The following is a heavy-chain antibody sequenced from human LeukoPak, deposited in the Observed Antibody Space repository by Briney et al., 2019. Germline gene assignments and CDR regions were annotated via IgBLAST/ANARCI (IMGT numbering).Heavy chain of an antibody. CDR2: INSDGSST. Sequence: GGSLRLSCAASGFTFSSYWMHWVRQAPGKGLVWDSRINSDGSSTSYADSVKGRFTISRDNAKNTLYLQMNSLRAGDTAVYYCAREDIVVVPAMGYWGQGTLVTVSS. V-gene: IGHV3-74*01. J-gene: IGHJ4*02. CDR3: AREDIVVVPAMGY. D-gene: IGHD2-2*01. CDR1: GFTFSSYW.